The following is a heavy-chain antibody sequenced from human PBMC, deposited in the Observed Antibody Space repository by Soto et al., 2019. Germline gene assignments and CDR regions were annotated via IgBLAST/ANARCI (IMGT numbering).Heavy chain of an antibody. V-gene: IGHV4-59*01. Sequence: SETLSLTCTVSGGSISTYYWSWIRQPPGKGLEWIGYIYYSGSTNYNPSLKSRVTISVDTSKNQFSLKLSSVTAADTAVYYCARGDYGSGSYYKGGYYGMDVRGQGTTVT. D-gene: IGHD3-10*01. J-gene: IGHJ6*02. CDR3: ARGDYGSGSYYKGGYYGMDV. CDR2: IYYSGST. CDR1: GGSISTYY.